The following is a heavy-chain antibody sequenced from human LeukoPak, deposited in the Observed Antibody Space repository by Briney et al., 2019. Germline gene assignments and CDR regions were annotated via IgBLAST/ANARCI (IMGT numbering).Heavy chain of an antibody. D-gene: IGHD6-13*01. V-gene: IGHV1-2*02. CDR3: ARYSIQGISRYLNWFDP. Sequence: ASLNLSCTASGYTFTGYYMHWVRQAPGQGLEWVGYINPNGGSTNYAHNLQGRFTITRDNSINTAYMQLNMLRSDDTAVYYRARYSIQGISRYLNWFDPWGQGTLVPVSS. CDR1: GYTFTGYY. CDR2: INPNGGST. J-gene: IGHJ5*02.